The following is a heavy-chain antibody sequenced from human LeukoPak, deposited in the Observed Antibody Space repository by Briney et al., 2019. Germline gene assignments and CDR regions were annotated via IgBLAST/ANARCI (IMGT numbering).Heavy chain of an antibody. CDR3: ASGGGYGYEDIDY. V-gene: IGHV3-30-3*01. D-gene: IGHD5-18*01. Sequence: GGSLRLSCAASGFTFSSYAMHWVRQAPGKGLEWVAVISYDGSNKYYADSVKGRFTISRDNSKNTLYLQMNSLRAEDTAVYYCASGGGYGYEDIDYWGQGTLVTVSS. CDR1: GFTFSSYA. J-gene: IGHJ4*02. CDR2: ISYDGSNK.